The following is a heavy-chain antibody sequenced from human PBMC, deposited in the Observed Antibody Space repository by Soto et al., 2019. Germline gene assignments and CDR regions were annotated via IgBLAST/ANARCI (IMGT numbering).Heavy chain of an antibody. CDR1: GYTFTKFH. D-gene: IGHD3-16*01. Sequence: QVQLIQFGAEVKKPGASVKVSCRTSGYTFTKFHIHWVRQAPGQGLEWMGMIDPSGGVTRDAQRFQGRITMTRDTSTSSVYMELRGLTSEDTAVYYCARDAIGHDNYETIGYYFDHWGPGTLVTVSS. CDR2: IDPSGGVT. CDR3: ARDAIGHDNYETIGYYFDH. V-gene: IGHV1-46*01. J-gene: IGHJ4*02.